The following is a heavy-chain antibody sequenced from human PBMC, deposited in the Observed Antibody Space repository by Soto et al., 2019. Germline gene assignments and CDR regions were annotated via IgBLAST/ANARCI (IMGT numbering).Heavy chain of an antibody. CDR2: INHSGST. CDR3: ARLYLAATITSLDY. D-gene: IGHD5-12*01. V-gene: IGHV4-34*01. Sequence: PSETLSLTCTVSGGSISGYYWSWIRQPPGKGLEWIGEINHSGSTNYNPSLKSRVTISVDTSKNQFSLKLSSVTAADTAVYYCARLYLAATITSLDYWGQGTLVTVSS. CDR1: GGSISGYY. J-gene: IGHJ4*02.